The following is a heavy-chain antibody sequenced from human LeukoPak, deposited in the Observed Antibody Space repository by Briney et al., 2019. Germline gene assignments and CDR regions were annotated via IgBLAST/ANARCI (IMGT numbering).Heavy chain of an antibody. CDR3: ARDGPATDTDLDC. CDR2: ISSGSSTI. J-gene: IGHJ4*02. CDR1: GFTFSSYS. V-gene: IGHV3-48*01. Sequence: GRSLRLSCAASGFTFSSYSMSSVSQAPGKWLEWDSYISSGSSTIYYADSVKGRVTISRDNDKNSLYLQMNSLRAEDTAVYYCARDGPATDTDLDCWGQGTLVIVSS. D-gene: IGHD6-13*01.